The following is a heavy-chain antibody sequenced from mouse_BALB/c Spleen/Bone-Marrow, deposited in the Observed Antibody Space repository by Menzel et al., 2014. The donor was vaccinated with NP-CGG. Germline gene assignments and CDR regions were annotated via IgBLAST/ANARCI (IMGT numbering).Heavy chain of an antibody. CDR1: GYKFTDYA. CDR3: ARNFYGSAYFDF. CDR2: ISTYSGNT. Sequence: QVQLQQSGPELVMPGVSVKISCKGSGYKFTDYAMHWVKQSHAKSLEWIGLISTYSGNTHYNQKFKGKATMTVDRSSSTAYMELARLTSEDSAIYYCARNFYGSAYFDFWGQGSTLTVSS. D-gene: IGHD1-1*01. V-gene: IGHV1-67*01. J-gene: IGHJ2*01.